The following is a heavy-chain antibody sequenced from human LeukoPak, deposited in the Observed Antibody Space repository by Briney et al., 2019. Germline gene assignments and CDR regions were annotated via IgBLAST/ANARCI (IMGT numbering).Heavy chain of an antibody. V-gene: IGHV1-46*01. Sequence: ASVKVSCKASGYTFTTYYMHWVRQAPGQGLEWMGIINPSGGSTTYAQKFQGRVTMTRDTSISTAYMELSRLRSDDTAVYYCARAQIEYSSSSGWVENWFDPWGQGTLVTVSS. CDR2: INPSGGST. CDR3: ARAQIEYSSSSGWVENWFDP. CDR1: GYTFTTYY. J-gene: IGHJ5*02. D-gene: IGHD6-6*01.